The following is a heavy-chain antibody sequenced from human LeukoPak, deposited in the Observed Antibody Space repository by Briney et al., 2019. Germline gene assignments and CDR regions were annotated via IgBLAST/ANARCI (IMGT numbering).Heavy chain of an antibody. CDR1: GGSISSYY. Sequence: PSETLSLTCTVSGGSISSYYWSWIRQPPGKGLEWIGYIYYSGSTNYNPSLKSRVTISVDTSKNQFSLKLSSVTAADTAVYYCARETSNYDSPEYYFDYWGQGTLVTASS. V-gene: IGHV4-59*01. J-gene: IGHJ4*02. D-gene: IGHD5-12*01. CDR3: ARETSNYDSPEYYFDY. CDR2: IYYSGST.